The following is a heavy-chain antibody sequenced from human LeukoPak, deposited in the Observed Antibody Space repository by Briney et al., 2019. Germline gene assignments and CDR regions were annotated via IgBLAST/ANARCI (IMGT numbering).Heavy chain of an antibody. D-gene: IGHD5-12*01. V-gene: IGHV3-7*01. CDR2: INQDGSEE. CDR1: GFTFSNYW. CDR3: VRDGGVSGYDLLDY. Sequence: GGSLRLSCAASGFTFSNYWMSWVRQAPGKGLEWVAHINQDGSEEHYMDSVKARFIISRDNAKNSLSLQMDSLRAEDTAVYYCVRDGGVSGYDLLDYWGQGALVTVSS. J-gene: IGHJ4*02.